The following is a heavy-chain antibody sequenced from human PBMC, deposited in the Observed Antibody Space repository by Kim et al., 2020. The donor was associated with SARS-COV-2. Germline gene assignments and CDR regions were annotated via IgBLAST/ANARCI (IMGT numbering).Heavy chain of an antibody. CDR1: GFTFSNYA. Sequence: GSLRLSCAASGFTFSNYAMSWVRQAPGRGLEWVSTVSGSGGSTYYADSVKGRFTTSRDNSNNTLYMQMKNLRAEDTSVYYCTKGFVATAGWNYFDPWGQGRLVTVSS. J-gene: IGHJ5*02. CDR3: TKGFVATAGWNYFDP. D-gene: IGHD6-13*01. CDR2: VSGSGGST. V-gene: IGHV3-23*01.